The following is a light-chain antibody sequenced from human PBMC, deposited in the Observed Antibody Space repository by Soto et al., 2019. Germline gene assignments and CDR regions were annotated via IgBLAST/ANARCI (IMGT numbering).Light chain of an antibody. Sequence: EIVMTQSPVTLSVSPGERATHSCRASQSVSSDLAWYQQKPGQAPRLLIYGAFNRATGVPVRFSGSGSGTEFTLTISSLQSEDSAVYYCQQYNNWPPITFGQGTRLEIK. CDR2: GAF. J-gene: IGKJ5*01. CDR3: QQYNNWPPIT. CDR1: QSVSSD. V-gene: IGKV3-15*01.